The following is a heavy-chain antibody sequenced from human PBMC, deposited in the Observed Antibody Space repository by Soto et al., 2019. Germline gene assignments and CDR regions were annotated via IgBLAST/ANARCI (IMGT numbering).Heavy chain of an antibody. CDR1: GFSLTTPGLG. J-gene: IGHJ4*02. V-gene: IGHV2-5*01. CDR2: VYWHHDK. D-gene: IGHD1-1*01. CDR3: VRLMSTDTTGYFDY. Sequence: QITLKHSGPTLVKPTQTLTLTCTVSGFSLTTPGLGVGWIRQPPGKALEWLTLVYWHHDKRYSSSLRDRLTIARDTSNNQVVLSMTNIDPEDSAAYYCVRLMSTDTTGYFDYWGQGILVTVSS.